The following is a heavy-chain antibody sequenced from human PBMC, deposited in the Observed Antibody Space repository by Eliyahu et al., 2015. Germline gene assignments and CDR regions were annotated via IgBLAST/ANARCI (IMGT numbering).Heavy chain of an antibody. J-gene: IGHJ4*02. Sequence: EVQLLEAGGGLVQPGXSLRLSXAXSGXXFSXYAMXWVRQAPGKGLEWVAGISGRGDTMYYADSVQGRVTCSRDNSKNTLFLQMNNLRADDTATYYCAKDLNYNHVFGYYFDSWGQGTLVTVSS. CDR3: AKDLNYNHVFGYYFDS. V-gene: IGHV3-23*01. CDR1: GXXFSXYA. D-gene: IGHD3-10*01. CDR2: ISGRGDTM.